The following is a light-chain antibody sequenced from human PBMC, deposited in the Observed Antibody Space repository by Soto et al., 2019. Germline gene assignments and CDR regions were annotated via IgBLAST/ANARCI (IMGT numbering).Light chain of an antibody. CDR2: GAS. CDR3: QQYGSSPRT. V-gene: IGKV3-20*01. J-gene: IGKJ1*01. Sequence: EMVLTQSPGTLSLSPGERATLSCRASQSVSSSYLAWYQLKPGQAPRLLIYGASSRATGIPDRFSGSGSGTDFTLTLSRLDPEDFAVYFCQQYGSSPRTFGQGTKVEIK. CDR1: QSVSSSY.